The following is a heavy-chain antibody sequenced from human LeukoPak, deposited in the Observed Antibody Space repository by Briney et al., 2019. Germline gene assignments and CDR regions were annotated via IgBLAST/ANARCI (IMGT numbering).Heavy chain of an antibody. CDR1: GYTFTSYY. D-gene: IGHD3-16*02. CDR3: ARDMITFGGVIVRPLAY. CDR2: INPSGGST. Sequence: GASVKVSCKASGYTFTSYYMHWVRQAPGQGLEWMGIINPSGGSTSYAQKFQGRVTMTRDMSTSTVYMELSSLRSEDTAVYYCARDMITFGGVIVRPLAYWGQGTLVTVSS. V-gene: IGHV1-46*01. J-gene: IGHJ4*02.